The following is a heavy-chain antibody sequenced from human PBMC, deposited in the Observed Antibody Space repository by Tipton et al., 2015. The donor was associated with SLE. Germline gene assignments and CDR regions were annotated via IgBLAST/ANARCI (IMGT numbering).Heavy chain of an antibody. J-gene: IGHJ4*02. V-gene: IGHV4-34*01. Sequence: LRLSCAVYGGSFSGYYWSWIRQPPGKGLEWIGEINRSGSTNYNPSLKSRVTISVDTSKNQFSLKLSSVTAADTAVYYCAREDVSEGATNYFDYWGQGTLVTVSS. CDR3: AREDVSEGATNYFDY. D-gene: IGHD5-12*01. CDR1: GGSFSGYY. CDR2: INRSGST.